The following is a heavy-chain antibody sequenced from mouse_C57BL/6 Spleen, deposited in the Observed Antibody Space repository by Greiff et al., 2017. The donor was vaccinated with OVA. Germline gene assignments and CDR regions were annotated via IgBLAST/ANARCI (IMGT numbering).Heavy chain of an antibody. CDR3: ARGDDYGAY. V-gene: IGHV3-6*01. J-gene: IGHJ3*01. CDR1: GYSITSGYY. D-gene: IGHD2-4*01. Sequence: EVQLVESGPGLVKPSQSLSLTCSVTGYSITSGYYWNWIRQFPGNKLEWMGYISYDGSNNYNPSLKNRISITRDTSKNQFFLKLNSVTTEDTATYYCARGDDYGAYWGQGTLVTVSA. CDR2: ISYDGSN.